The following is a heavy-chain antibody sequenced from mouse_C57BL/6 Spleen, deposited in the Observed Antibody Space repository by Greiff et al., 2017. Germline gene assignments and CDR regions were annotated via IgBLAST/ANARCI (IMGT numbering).Heavy chain of an antibody. Sequence: ESGPGLVKPSQSLSLTCSVTGYSITSGYYWNWIRQFPGNKLEWMGYISYDGSNNYNPSLKNRISITRDTSKNQFVLKLNSVTTEDTATYYGARDLLWLRRGFDYWGQGTTLTVSS. CDR3: ARDLLWLRRGFDY. D-gene: IGHD2-9*01. J-gene: IGHJ2*01. CDR1: GYSITSGYY. V-gene: IGHV3-6*01. CDR2: ISYDGSN.